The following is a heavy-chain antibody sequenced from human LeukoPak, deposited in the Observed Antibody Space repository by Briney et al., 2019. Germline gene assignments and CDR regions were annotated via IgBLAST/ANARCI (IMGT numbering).Heavy chain of an antibody. CDR3: ARRIAAAGGFDSFDI. J-gene: IGHJ3*02. CDR2: IYYSGTT. V-gene: IGHV4-59*04. CDR1: GGSISSYY. D-gene: IGHD6-13*01. Sequence: SETLSLTCTDSGGSISSYYWSWIRQPPGKGLEWIGNIYYSGTTYYNPSLKSRVTISVETSKNQFSLELSSVTAADTAVYYCARRIAAAGGFDSFDIWGQGTMVTVSS.